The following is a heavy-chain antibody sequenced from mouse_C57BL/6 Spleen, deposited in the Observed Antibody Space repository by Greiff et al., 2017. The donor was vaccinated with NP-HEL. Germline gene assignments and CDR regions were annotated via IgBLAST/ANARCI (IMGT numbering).Heavy chain of an antibody. D-gene: IGHD1-1*01. J-gene: IGHJ1*03. V-gene: IGHV5-17*01. Sequence: EVKVVESGGGLVKPGGSLKLSCAASGFTFSDYGMHWVRQAPEKGLEWVAYISSGSSTIYYADTVKGRFTISRDNAKNTLFLQMTSLRSEDTAMYYCARRDITTVVAHWYFDVWGTGTTVTVSS. CDR2: ISSGSSTI. CDR1: GFTFSDYG. CDR3: ARRDITTVVAHWYFDV.